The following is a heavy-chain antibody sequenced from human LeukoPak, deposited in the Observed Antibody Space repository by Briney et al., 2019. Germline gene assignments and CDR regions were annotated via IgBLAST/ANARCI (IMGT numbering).Heavy chain of an antibody. CDR2: INPNSGGT. Sequence: ASVKVSCKASGYTFTGYYMHWVRQAPGQGLEWMGWINPNSGGTNYAQKFQGRVTMTRDTSISTAYMELNSLRAEDTAVYYCAKYWGGMVISYWGQGTLVTVSS. CDR1: GYTFTGYY. CDR3: AKYWGGMVISY. J-gene: IGHJ4*02. V-gene: IGHV1-2*02. D-gene: IGHD3-16*01.